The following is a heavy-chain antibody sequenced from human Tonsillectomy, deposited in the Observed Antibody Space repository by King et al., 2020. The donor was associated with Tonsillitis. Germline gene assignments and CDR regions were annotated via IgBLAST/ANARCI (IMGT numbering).Heavy chain of an antibody. Sequence: VQLVQSVAEVKKPGESLKISCKGSGYSFTSYWIGWVRQMPGKGLEWMGIIYPGDSDTRYSPSFHGQDTISADKSISTAYLQLSSLQASDTAMYYCARSRGSSCANFDYWGQGTLVTVSS. CDR2: IYPGDSDT. CDR1: GYSFTSYW. D-gene: IGHD6-13*01. V-gene: IGHV5-51*01. J-gene: IGHJ4*02. CDR3: ARSRGSSCANFDY.